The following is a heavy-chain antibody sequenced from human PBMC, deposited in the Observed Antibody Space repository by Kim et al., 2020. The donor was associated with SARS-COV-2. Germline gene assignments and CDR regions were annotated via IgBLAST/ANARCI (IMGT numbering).Heavy chain of an antibody. J-gene: IGHJ1*01. CDR3: SRRYTLDRCGWYYFDW. V-gene: IGHV4-59*01. CDR2: INDGGST. Sequence: SETLSLTCTVSGDSIRTYHWSWIRQPPGKGLEWGGRINDGGSTPYHPSLQSRLTMSLDTSKNKLSLRLRSVTAAATAIYFCSRRYTLDRCGWYYFDWWG. CDR1: GDSIRTYH. D-gene: IGHD3-9*01.